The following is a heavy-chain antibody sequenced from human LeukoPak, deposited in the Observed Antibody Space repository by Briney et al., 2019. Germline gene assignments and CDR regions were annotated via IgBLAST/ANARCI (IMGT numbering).Heavy chain of an antibody. CDR1: GFIFGDYY. CDR2: ISSGTINHS. D-gene: IGHD1-1*01. CDR3: ARTQLDLDGFDI. V-gene: IGHV3-11*06. Sequence: PGGSLRLSCKASGFIFGDYYMNWIRKAPGKGLECLSYISSGTINHSNYADSVKGRFTISRDNARNSLYLQMNSLSGEDTAVYYCARTQLDLDGFDIWGQGTTVTVSS. J-gene: IGHJ3*02.